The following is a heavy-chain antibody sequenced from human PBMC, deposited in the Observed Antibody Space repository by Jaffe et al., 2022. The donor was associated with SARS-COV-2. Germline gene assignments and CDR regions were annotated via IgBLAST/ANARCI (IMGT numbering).Heavy chain of an antibody. D-gene: IGHD3-9*01. Sequence: QVQLVQSGAELKKPGASVRVSCKTSGFTFSIYAIHWMRQAPGQRLEWMGWVHAGNGNTKYSENFQGRLTIARDTSANTAYMELSSLRSEDSAVYYCAREHDTLSAYCFDYWGQGTPVTVSS. J-gene: IGHJ4*02. V-gene: IGHV1-3*01. CDR3: AREHDTLSAYCFDY. CDR1: GFTFSIYA. CDR2: VHAGNGNT.